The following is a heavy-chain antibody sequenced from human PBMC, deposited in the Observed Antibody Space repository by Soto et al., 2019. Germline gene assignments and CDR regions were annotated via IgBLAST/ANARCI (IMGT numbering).Heavy chain of an antibody. Sequence: EVQLVESGGGLVKPGGSLRLSCAASGFTFSTYNMNWVRQAPGKGLEWVASIISTSVYMYYANSLKCRFTISRANAKSSLYLQVNSLRAEDTAVYYCARGWLRDPWMYWGQGTLVTVSS. CDR1: GFTFSTYN. J-gene: IGHJ4*02. V-gene: IGHV3-21*01. CDR3: ARGWLRDPWMY. CDR2: IISTSVYM. D-gene: IGHD5-12*01.